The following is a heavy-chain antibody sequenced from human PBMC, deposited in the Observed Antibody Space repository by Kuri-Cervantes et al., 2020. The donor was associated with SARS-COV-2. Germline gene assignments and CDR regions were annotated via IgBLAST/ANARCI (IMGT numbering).Heavy chain of an antibody. J-gene: IGHJ4*02. D-gene: IGHD1-26*01. CDR2: ISPMFGAA. V-gene: IGHV1-69*01. CDR3: ARERASGWAGDFDY. CDR1: GGTFSSYD. Sequence: SCKASGGTFSSYDISWVRQAPGQGVEWMGGISPMFGAAKYGQKFQGRVTIIADESTSTAYMELSSLRSEDTAVYYCARERASGWAGDFDYWGQGTLVTVSS.